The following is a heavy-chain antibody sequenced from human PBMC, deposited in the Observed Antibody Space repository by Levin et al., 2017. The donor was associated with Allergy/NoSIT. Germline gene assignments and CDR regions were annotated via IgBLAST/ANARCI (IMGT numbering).Heavy chain of an antibody. D-gene: IGHD3-10*01. Sequence: SETLSLTCAVYGGTFTGYYWPWIRQPPGKGLEWIGEIKHSGDTNYNPSLKRRLTLSVDTSEKQFSLKLRSVTAADRGAYYCARAKGPRITMVGGINGAYDVWGQGTMVTVSS. V-gene: IGHV4-34*01. CDR1: GGTFTGYY. CDR3: ARAKGPRITMVGGINGAYDV. J-gene: IGHJ3*01. CDR2: IKHSGDT.